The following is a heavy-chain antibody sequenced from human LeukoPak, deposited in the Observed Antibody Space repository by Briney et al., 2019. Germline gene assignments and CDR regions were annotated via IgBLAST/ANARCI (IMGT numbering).Heavy chain of an antibody. CDR1: GFTFSSHW. CDR3: AVLNVLVGS. V-gene: IGHV3-74*01. Sequence: GGSLRLSCAASGFTFSSHWMHWVRQAPGKGLVWVSRINSGGSATNYADSVRGRFTISRDNARNTLYLQMNSVREEDTAVYYCAVLNVLVGSWGRGTLVTVSS. D-gene: IGHD3-16*01. CDR2: INSGGSAT. J-gene: IGHJ4*02.